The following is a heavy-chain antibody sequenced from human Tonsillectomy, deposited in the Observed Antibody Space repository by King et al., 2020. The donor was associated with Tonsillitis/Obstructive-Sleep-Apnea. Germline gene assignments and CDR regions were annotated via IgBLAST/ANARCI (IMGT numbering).Heavy chain of an antibody. J-gene: IGHJ3*02. Sequence: VQLVESGGGVVQPGRSLRLSCAASGFTFSSYGMHWVRQAPGKGLEWVAVIWYDGSNKYYADSVKGRFTISRDNSKNTLYLQMNSLRAEDTAAYYCARDSQLHGAFDIWGQGTMVTVSS. CDR2: IWYDGSNK. CDR1: GFTFSSYG. D-gene: IGHD5-24*01. V-gene: IGHV3-33*01. CDR3: ARDSQLHGAFDI.